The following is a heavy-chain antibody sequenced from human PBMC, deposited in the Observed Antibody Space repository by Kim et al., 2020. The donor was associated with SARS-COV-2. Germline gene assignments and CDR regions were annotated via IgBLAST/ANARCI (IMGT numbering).Heavy chain of an antibody. V-gene: IGHV3-15*01. D-gene: IGHD5-12*01. CDR3: TTDHSRDGYNENFDY. J-gene: IGHJ4*02. Sequence: PVKGRFTISRDDSKNTLYLQMNSLKTEDTAVYYCTTDHSRDGYNENFDYWGQGTLVTVSS.